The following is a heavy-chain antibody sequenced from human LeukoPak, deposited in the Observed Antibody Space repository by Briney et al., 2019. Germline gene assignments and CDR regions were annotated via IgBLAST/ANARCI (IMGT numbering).Heavy chain of an antibody. Sequence: SETLSLTCTVSGGSISSYYWSWLRQPPGKGLEWIGYIYYSGSTNYSPSLKSRVTISVDTSKNQLSLKLRSVTAADTAVYYCARISSSNWYNERGAFDVWGQGTMVTVSS. D-gene: IGHD6-13*01. J-gene: IGHJ3*01. CDR3: ARISSSNWYNERGAFDV. CDR1: GGSISSYY. CDR2: IYYSGST. V-gene: IGHV4-59*01.